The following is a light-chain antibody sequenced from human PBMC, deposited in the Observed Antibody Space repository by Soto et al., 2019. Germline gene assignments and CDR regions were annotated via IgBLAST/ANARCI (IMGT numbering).Light chain of an antibody. CDR3: RSYAGSNTYVV. J-gene: IGLJ2*01. CDR2: EVS. Sequence: QSALTQPPSASGSPGQSVTISCTGTSSDVGGYNYVSWYQQHPGKAPKLMIYEVSKRPSGVPDRFSGSKSGNTASLTVSGLQAEDEADYYCRSYAGSNTYVVFGGGTMLTVL. V-gene: IGLV2-8*01. CDR1: SSDVGGYNY.